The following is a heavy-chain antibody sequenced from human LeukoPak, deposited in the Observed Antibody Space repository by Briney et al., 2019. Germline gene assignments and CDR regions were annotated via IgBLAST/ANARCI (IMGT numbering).Heavy chain of an antibody. Sequence: GGSPRLSCAASGFTFSSYGMHWVRQAPGKGLEWVAVISYDGSNKYYADSVKGRFTISRDNSKNTLYLQMNSLRAEDTAVYYCAKAAYSSGWYGLYYYYGMDVWGQGTTVTVSS. CDR3: AKAAYSSGWYGLYYYYGMDV. D-gene: IGHD6-19*01. CDR1: GFTFSSYG. V-gene: IGHV3-30*18. J-gene: IGHJ6*02. CDR2: ISYDGSNK.